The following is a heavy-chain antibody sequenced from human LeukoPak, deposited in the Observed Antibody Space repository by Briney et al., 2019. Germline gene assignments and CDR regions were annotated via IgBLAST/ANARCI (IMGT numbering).Heavy chain of an antibody. CDR1: GYTFTTYY. J-gene: IGHJ5*02. CDR3: ARGPGPLRYFDWHRMNWFDP. D-gene: IGHD3-9*01. Sequence: ASVKVSCKASGYTFTTYYMHWVRQAPGQGLEWMGIINPSGGYTTYAPKFQGRVTMTRDTSTSTVYMELYSLRSEDTAVYYCARGPGPLRYFDWHRMNWFDPWGQGTLVTVSS. V-gene: IGHV1-46*01. CDR2: INPSGGYT.